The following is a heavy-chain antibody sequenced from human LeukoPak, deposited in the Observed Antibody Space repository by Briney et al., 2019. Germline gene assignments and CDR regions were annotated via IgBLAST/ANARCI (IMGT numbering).Heavy chain of an antibody. CDR2: IRYDGSNK. CDR1: GFTFSSYG. CDR3: VNVELGNGYFDY. D-gene: IGHD7-27*01. J-gene: IGHJ4*02. V-gene: IGHV3-30*02. Sequence: GGSLRLSCAASGFTFSSYGTHWVRQAPGKGLEWVAFIRYDGSNKYYADSVKGRFTISRDNSKNTLYLQMNSLRAEDTAVYYCVNVELGNGYFDYWGQGTLVTVSS.